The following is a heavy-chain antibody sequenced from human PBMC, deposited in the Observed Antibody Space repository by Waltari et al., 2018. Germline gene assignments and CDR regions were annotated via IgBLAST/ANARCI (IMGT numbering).Heavy chain of an antibody. Sequence: QLQLVQSGAEVKKPGASVKVSCKASGYTFTGYLMHWVRQAPGQGLEWMGWSNPKSGATNYAQKFQGRVTRTRDTSINTAYMEVSTLTSDDTAVYYCARDKVRSEDYWGQGTLVTVSS. CDR3: ARDKVRSEDY. V-gene: IGHV1-2*02. CDR1: GYTFTGYL. J-gene: IGHJ4*02. CDR2: SNPKSGAT.